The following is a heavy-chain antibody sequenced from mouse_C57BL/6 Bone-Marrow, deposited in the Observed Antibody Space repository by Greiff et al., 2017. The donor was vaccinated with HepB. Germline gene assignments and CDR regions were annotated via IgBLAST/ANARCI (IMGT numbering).Heavy chain of an antibody. J-gene: IGHJ3*01. CDR2: FHPSDSDT. CDR1: GYTFTSYW. CDR3: ATDYYGSSRAY. V-gene: IGHV1-74*01. Sequence: VQLQQPGAELVKPGASVKVSCKASGYTFTSYWMHWVKQRPGQGLEWIGRFHPSDSDTNYNQKFKGKATLTVDKSSSTAYMQLSSLTSEDSAVYYCATDYYGSSRAYWGQGTLVTVSA. D-gene: IGHD1-1*01.